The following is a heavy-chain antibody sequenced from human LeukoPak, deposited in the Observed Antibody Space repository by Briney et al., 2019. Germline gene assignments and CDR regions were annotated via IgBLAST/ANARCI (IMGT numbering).Heavy chain of an antibody. V-gene: IGHV1-2*02. Sequence: GASVKVSCKASGYTFTGYYMHWVRQAPGQGLEWMGWINPNSGGTNYAQKFQGRVTMTRDTSISTAYMELSRLRSDDTAVYYCARDSGWGSLLGPRYDSSGGHFDYWGQGTLVTVSS. J-gene: IGHJ4*02. CDR3: ARDSGWGSLLGPRYDSSGGHFDY. CDR1: GYTFTGYY. CDR2: INPNSGGT. D-gene: IGHD3-22*01.